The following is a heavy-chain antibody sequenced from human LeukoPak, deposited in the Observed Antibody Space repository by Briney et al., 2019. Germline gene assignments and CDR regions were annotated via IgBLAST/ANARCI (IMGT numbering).Heavy chain of an antibody. Sequence: GGSLRLSCAASGFTFTNYWMHWVRHVPGKGLVWVSHINHDGSSTNYADSVKGRFTISRDNAKNTLYLQMNSLTAEDTAVYYCARDLGYNSASWGQGTLVTVSS. CDR2: INHDGSST. D-gene: IGHD5-18*01. CDR3: ARDLGYNSAS. V-gene: IGHV3-74*01. J-gene: IGHJ5*02. CDR1: GFTFTNYW.